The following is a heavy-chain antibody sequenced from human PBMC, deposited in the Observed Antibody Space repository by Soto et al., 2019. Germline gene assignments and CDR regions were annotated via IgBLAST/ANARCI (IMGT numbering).Heavy chain of an antibody. D-gene: IGHD3-22*01. Sequence: PGGSLRLSCAASGFTFSSYGMHWVRQAPGKGLEWVAVIWYDGSNKYYADSVKGRFTISRDNSKNTLYLQMNSLRAEDTAVYYCARDAIYDSSGYRAQFSDYWGQGTLVTVSS. J-gene: IGHJ4*02. V-gene: IGHV3-33*01. CDR2: IWYDGSNK. CDR3: ARDAIYDSSGYRAQFSDY. CDR1: GFTFSSYG.